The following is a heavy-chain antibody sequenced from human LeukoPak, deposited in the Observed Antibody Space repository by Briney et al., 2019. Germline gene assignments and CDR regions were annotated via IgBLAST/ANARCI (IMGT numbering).Heavy chain of an antibody. CDR2: IWYDGSNK. D-gene: IGHD1-26*01. CDR1: GFTFSSYG. CDR3: AKPRFKVGATLFDY. J-gene: IGHJ4*02. V-gene: IGHV3-33*06. Sequence: GGSLRLSCAASGFTFSSYGMHWVRQAPGKGLEWVAVIWYDGSNKYYADSVKGRFTISRDNSKNTLYLQMNSQRAEDTAVYYCAKPRFKVGATLFDYWGQGTLVTVSS.